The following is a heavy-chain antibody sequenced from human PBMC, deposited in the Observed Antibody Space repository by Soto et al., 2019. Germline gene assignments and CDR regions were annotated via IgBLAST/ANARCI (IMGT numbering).Heavy chain of an antibody. J-gene: IGHJ5*02. D-gene: IGHD5-18*01. CDR2: IYESGYT. CDR1: GASVSTGAYY. Sequence: PSETLSLTCTVSGASVSTGAYYWVWVRQRPGKGLEWVGYIYESGYTYYNTSLRSRLTISLDRSNNQFSLGLTSVTAADTAVYYCVRARGHTAMVYPWFDPWGQGTLVTVSS. V-gene: IGHV4-31*03. CDR3: VRARGHTAMVYPWFDP.